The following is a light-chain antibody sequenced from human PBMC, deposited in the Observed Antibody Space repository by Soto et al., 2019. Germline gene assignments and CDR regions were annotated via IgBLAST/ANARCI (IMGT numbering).Light chain of an antibody. J-gene: IGKJ1*01. V-gene: IGKV1-5*01. Sequence: DIQMTQFPSTLSASVGDRVTITCWASQSISSWLAWYQQKPGKAPKVLIYDASTLESGVPSRFSGGRSGTEFTLTITCLQPDDFATYYCQEYTTYSRTFGQGTKVEVK. CDR1: QSISSW. CDR3: QEYTTYSRT. CDR2: DAS.